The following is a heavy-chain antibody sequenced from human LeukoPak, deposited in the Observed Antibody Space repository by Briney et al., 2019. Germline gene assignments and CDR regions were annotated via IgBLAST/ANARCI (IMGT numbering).Heavy chain of an antibody. CDR2: IYYSGST. V-gene: IGHV4-39*01. Sequence: SETLSLTCTVSGDSISSSSYYWGWIRQPPGKGLEWIGSIYYSGSTYYNPSLKSRVTISVDTSKNQFSLKLSSVTAADTAVYYCARLSSLDAFDIWGQGTMVTVSS. CDR1: GDSISSSSYY. D-gene: IGHD2-2*01. J-gene: IGHJ3*02. CDR3: ARLSSLDAFDI.